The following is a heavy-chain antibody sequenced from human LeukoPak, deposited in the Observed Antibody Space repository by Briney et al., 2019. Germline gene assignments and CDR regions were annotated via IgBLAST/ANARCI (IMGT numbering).Heavy chain of an antibody. V-gene: IGHV3-23*01. J-gene: IGHJ1*01. D-gene: IGHD6-13*01. CDR1: GFTFGNYA. CDR3: ANVIIAAVGYEYFQY. Sequence: HTGRSLRLSCTASGFTFGNYAMSWVSQAPGMGLEWVSALSGSGSSTFYADSVKGRFTISRDDSKNTLYLQMRSLIFEDTAVYYCANVIIAAVGYEYFQYWGQGTLVSVSS. CDR2: LSGSGSST.